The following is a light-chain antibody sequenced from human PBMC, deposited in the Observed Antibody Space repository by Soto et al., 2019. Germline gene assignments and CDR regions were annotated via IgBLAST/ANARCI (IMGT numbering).Light chain of an antibody. J-gene: IGKJ4*01. CDR3: QQYDNLPPLT. CDR2: DAS. V-gene: IGKV1-33*01. CDR1: QDISNY. Sequence: DIQMTQSPSSLSASVGDRVTIICQASQDISNYLNWYQQKPGKAPKLLIYDASNLETGVPSRFSGSGSGTDFTFTISSLQPEDIATYYCQQYDNLPPLTFGGGTKVEFK.